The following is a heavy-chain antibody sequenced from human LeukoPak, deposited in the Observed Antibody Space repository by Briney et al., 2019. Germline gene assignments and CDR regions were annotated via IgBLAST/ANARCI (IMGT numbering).Heavy chain of an antibody. CDR3: ARDGGYYYDSSGYSFDY. J-gene: IGHJ4*02. V-gene: IGHV3-21*01. Sequence: GGSLRLSCAASGFTFSTYTMNWVRQAPGKGLEWVSSISSRSSSIYYADSVKGRFTISRDNSKNTLYLQMNSLRAEDTAVYYCARDGGYYYDSSGYSFDYWGQGTLVTVSS. D-gene: IGHD3-22*01. CDR2: ISSRSSSI. CDR1: GFTFSTYT.